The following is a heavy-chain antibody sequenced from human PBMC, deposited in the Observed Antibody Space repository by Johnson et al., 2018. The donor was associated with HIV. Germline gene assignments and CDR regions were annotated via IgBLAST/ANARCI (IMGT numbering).Heavy chain of an antibody. CDR2: LNWNGGST. Sequence: MQLVESGGGVVRPGGSLRLSCAASGFTFEDYGMNWVRQAPGKGLEWVSGLNWNGGSTGYADSVKGRFTISRDNAKNSLYLQMTRLIVEDTALYYCARERISGNSGAGALDIWGQGTMVTVSS. V-gene: IGHV3-20*04. CDR3: ARERISGNSGAGALDI. D-gene: IGHD4-23*01. J-gene: IGHJ3*02. CDR1: GFTFEDYG.